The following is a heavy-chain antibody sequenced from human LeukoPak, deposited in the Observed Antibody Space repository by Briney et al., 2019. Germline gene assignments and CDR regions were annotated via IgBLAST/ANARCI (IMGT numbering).Heavy chain of an antibody. Sequence: SETLSLTCAVSGGSISSGGYSRSWIRQPPGKGLEWIGYIYYSGSTYYNPSLKSRVTISVDTSKNQFSLKLSSVTAADTAVYYCARDTYYYDSSGYNYFDYWGQGTLVTVSS. CDR2: IYYSGST. J-gene: IGHJ4*02. D-gene: IGHD3-22*01. CDR1: GGSISSGGYS. V-gene: IGHV4-30-4*07. CDR3: ARDTYYYDSSGYNYFDY.